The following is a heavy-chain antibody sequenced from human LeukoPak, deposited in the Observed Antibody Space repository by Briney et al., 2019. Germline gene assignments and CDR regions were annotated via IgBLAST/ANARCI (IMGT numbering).Heavy chain of an antibody. CDR3: AREVVAGLDRSP. V-gene: IGHV4-30-2*01. Sequence: SETLSLTCTVSGGSISSGGYYWSWVRQPPGRGLEWIGYIYHSGSTYYNPSLKSRVTISVDRSKNQFSLKLSSVTAADTAVYYCAREVVAGLDRSPWGQGTLVTVSS. J-gene: IGHJ4*02. D-gene: IGHD3-22*01. CDR1: GGSISSGGYY. CDR2: IYHSGST.